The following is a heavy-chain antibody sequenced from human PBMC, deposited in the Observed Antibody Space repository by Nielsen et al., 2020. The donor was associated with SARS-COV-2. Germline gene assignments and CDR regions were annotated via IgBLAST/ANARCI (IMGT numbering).Heavy chain of an antibody. CDR3: ARDPVAAAGGHYYGMDV. CDR2: ISYDGSNK. CDR1: GFTFSSYA. D-gene: IGHD6-13*01. J-gene: IGHJ6*02. Sequence: GGSLRLTCAASGFTFSSYAMHWVRQAPGKGLEWVAVISYDGSNKYYADSVKGRFTISRDNSKNTLYLQMNSLRAEDTAVYYCARDPVAAAGGHYYGMDVWAKGPRSPSP. V-gene: IGHV3-30-3*01.